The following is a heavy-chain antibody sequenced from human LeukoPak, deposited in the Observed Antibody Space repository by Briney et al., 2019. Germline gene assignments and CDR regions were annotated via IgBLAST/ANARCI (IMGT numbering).Heavy chain of an antibody. CDR1: GGSFSGYY. D-gene: IGHD4-17*01. V-gene: IGHV4-34*01. CDR2: INHNGST. Sequence: SETLSLTCAVYGGSFSGYYWSWIRQPPGKGLEWIGEINHNGSTNYNPSLKSRVTISVDTSKNQFSLKLNSVTAADTALYYCAGDYGDYEDAFPIWGQGTMVTVSS. J-gene: IGHJ3*02. CDR3: AGDYGDYEDAFPI.